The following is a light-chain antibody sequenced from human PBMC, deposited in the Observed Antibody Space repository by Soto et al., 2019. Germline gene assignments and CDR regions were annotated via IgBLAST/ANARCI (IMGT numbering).Light chain of an antibody. Sequence: QSVLTQPPSASGSPGQSVTISCTGTSSGVGGYNYVSWYQQHPGKAPKLMIYEVSKRPSGVPDRFSGSKSGNTASLTVSGLQAEDEADYYCSSYAGSLYVFXTGTKVTVL. CDR3: SSYAGSLYV. V-gene: IGLV2-8*01. J-gene: IGLJ1*01. CDR1: SSGVGGYNY. CDR2: EVS.